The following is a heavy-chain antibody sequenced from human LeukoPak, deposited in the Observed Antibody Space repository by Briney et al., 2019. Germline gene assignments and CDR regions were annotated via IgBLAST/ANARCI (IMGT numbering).Heavy chain of an antibody. J-gene: IGHJ4*02. Sequence: ASVKVSCKASGYTFTGYYMHWVRQAPGQGLEWMGWINPDSGGTNYAQKFQGWVTMTRDTSISTAYMELNRLRSDDTAVYYCAKEVYYGSGSPYFDYWGQGTLVTVSS. V-gene: IGHV1-2*04. D-gene: IGHD3-10*01. CDR3: AKEVYYGSGSPYFDY. CDR2: INPDSGGT. CDR1: GYTFTGYY.